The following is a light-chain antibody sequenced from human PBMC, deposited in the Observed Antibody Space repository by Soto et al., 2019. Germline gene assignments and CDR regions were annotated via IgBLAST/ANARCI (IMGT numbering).Light chain of an antibody. V-gene: IGKV3-20*01. Sequence: EIVLTQSPGTLSLSPGERATLSCRASQSVTNNYLAWYQHKPGQAPRCLIYGAAIRYTGIPDRFSGSRSGTDFTLTISRLEPEDCAVYYCQQYGPSLTFGQGTKLAIK. CDR2: GAA. CDR3: QQYGPSLT. J-gene: IGKJ2*01. CDR1: QSVTNNY.